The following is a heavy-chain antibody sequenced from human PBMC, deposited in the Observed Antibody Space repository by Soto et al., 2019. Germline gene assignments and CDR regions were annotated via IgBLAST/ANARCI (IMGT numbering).Heavy chain of an antibody. CDR3: ARDKASFKKIGESNYYYYGMDV. V-gene: IGHV3-53*01. Sequence: GGSLRLSCAASGFTVSNNYMSWVRQAPGKGLEWVSIIYSGGSTYYPDSVKGRFTISRDNSKNTLYLQMNSLRAEDTAVYYCARDKASFKKIGESNYYYYGMDVWGQGTTVTVSS. CDR2: IYSGGST. J-gene: IGHJ6*02. D-gene: IGHD3-10*01. CDR1: GFTVSNNY.